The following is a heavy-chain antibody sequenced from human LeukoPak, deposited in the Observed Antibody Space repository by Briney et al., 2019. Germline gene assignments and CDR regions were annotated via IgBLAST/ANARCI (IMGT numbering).Heavy chain of an antibody. CDR3: VNYYHSGSSAFEY. D-gene: IGHD3-10*01. Sequence: GGSLRLSCAASGFTFSSYAMSWVRQAPGKGLEWVANIKQDGSEKNYVDSVKGRFTISRDNAKNSLYLQMNSLRADDTAVYYCVNYYHSGSSAFEYWGQGTLVTVSS. CDR1: GFTFSSYA. J-gene: IGHJ4*02. CDR2: IKQDGSEK. V-gene: IGHV3-7*01.